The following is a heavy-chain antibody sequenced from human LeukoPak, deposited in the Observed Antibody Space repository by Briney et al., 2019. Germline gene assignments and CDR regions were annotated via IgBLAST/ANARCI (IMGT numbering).Heavy chain of an antibody. CDR3: ARAYYDYGGYYRRKNAFDI. CDR2: IHYSAST. Sequence: PSETLSLTCTVSGGFISSSSYYWGWIRQPPGKGLEWIGSIHYSASTYYHPSLKSRVTISVDTSKNQFSLKLSSVTVADTAVYYCARAYYDYGGYYRRKNAFDIWGQGTMVIVSS. D-gene: IGHD3-3*01. CDR1: GGFISSSSYY. V-gene: IGHV4-39*07. J-gene: IGHJ3*02.